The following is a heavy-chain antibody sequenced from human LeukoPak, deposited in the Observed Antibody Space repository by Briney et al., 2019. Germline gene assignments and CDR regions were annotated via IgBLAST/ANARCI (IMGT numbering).Heavy chain of an antibody. CDR2: INHSGST. Sequence: SETLSLTCAVYGGSFSGYYWSWIRQPPGKGLEWIGEINHSGSTNYNPSLKSRVTISVDTSKNQFSLKLSSVTAADTAVYYCARGLIVVAYDAFDIWGQGTMVTVSS. J-gene: IGHJ3*02. CDR3: ARGLIVVAYDAFDI. CDR1: GGSFSGYY. D-gene: IGHD3-22*01. V-gene: IGHV4-34*01.